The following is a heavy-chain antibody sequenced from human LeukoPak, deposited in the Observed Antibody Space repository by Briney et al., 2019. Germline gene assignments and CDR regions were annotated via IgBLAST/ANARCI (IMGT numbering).Heavy chain of an antibody. CDR3: ARGYSSGWYGNYFDY. CDR1: GYTFTQYF. V-gene: IGHV1-2*06. J-gene: IGHJ4*02. CDR2: IRSDSGNT. Sequence: ASVRVSCKGSGYTFTQYFIHWVRQAPGQGLEWMGRIRSDSGNTEYAQRFQGRVTMTRDTSITTVYMELHSLTFDDTAVYYCARGYSSGWYGNYFDYWGQGTLVTVSS. D-gene: IGHD6-19*01.